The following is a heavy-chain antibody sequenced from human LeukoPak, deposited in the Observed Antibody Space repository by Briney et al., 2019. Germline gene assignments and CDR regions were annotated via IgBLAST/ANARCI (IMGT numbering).Heavy chain of an antibody. Sequence: PGGSLRLSCAASGFTFSSYWMHWVRQAPGKGLVWVSRINSDGSSTSYADSVKGRFTISRDNAKNTLYLQMNSLRAEDTAVYYCARDPSWSYPCYYGSGSSHFDYWGQGTLVTVSS. D-gene: IGHD3-10*01. CDR2: INSDGSST. J-gene: IGHJ4*02. V-gene: IGHV3-74*01. CDR1: GFTFSSYW. CDR3: ARDPSWSYPCYYGSGSSHFDY.